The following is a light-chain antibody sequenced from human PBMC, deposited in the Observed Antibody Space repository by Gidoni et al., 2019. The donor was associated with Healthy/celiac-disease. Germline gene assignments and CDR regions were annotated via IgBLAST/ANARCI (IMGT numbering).Light chain of an antibody. Sequence: DIVMTQSQDSLAVSLGERATINCKSSQSVLYSSNNKNYLAWYQQKPGQPPKLLIYWASTRESGVPDRFSGSGSGTDFTLTISSLQAEDVAVYYCQQYYSTLRTFGPGTKVDIK. CDR1: QSVLYSSNNKNY. CDR2: WAS. J-gene: IGKJ3*01. CDR3: QQYYSTLRT. V-gene: IGKV4-1*01.